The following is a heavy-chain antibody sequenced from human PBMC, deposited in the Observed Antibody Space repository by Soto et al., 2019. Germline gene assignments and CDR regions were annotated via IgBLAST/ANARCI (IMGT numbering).Heavy chain of an antibody. D-gene: IGHD3-3*01. Sequence: SETLSLTCAVYGGSFSGYSWTWIRQPPGKGLEWIGEINHSGSTNYNPSLKSRVTISVDTSKNQFSLRLSSVTAADTAVCYCARVTSIGAFDICGQGTMVTVSS. CDR1: GGSFSGYS. CDR2: INHSGST. CDR3: ARVTSIGAFDI. V-gene: IGHV4-34*01. J-gene: IGHJ3*02.